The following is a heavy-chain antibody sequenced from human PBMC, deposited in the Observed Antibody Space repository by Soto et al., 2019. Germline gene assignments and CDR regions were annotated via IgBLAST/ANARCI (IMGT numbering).Heavy chain of an antibody. Sequence: GGSLRLACAASGFTFSTYGMHWVRQAPGKGLEWVSFISYDGNKSYYAGSVKGRFSISRDNSKNTLYLQMNSLRAEDTAVYYCARPLWRDDYNWGYFDLWGRGTLVTSPQ. J-gene: IGHJ2*01. CDR1: GFTFSTYG. D-gene: IGHD4-4*01. V-gene: IGHV3-30*03. CDR2: ISYDGNKS. CDR3: ARPLWRDDYNWGYFDL.